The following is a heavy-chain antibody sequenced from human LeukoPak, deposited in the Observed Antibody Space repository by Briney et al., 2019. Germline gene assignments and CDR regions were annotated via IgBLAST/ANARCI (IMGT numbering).Heavy chain of an antibody. CDR2: ISSSGKTI. D-gene: IGHD3-10*01. CDR3: ASGSRGEGAHDAFDI. V-gene: IGHV3-48*03. J-gene: IGHJ3*02. Sequence: GGSLRLSCAPSGFTFRNYEMSWVRQTPGKGLEWLSYISSSGKTIYYVGSVKGRFTISRDNATNSLYLQMNSLRAGGAAVYYCASGSRGEGAHDAFDIWGQGTMVTVSS. CDR1: GFTFRNYE.